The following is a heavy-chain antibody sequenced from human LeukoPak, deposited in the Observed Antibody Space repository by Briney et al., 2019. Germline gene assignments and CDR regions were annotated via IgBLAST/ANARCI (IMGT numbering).Heavy chain of an antibody. CDR2: INWNGGST. V-gene: IGHV3-20*04. D-gene: IGHD3-22*01. J-gene: IGHJ4*02. Sequence: GGSQRLSCAASGFTFDDYGMSWVRQAPGKGLEWVSGINWNGGSTGYADSVKGRFTISRDNAKNSLYLQMNSLRAEDTALYYCARDNPYYYDSSGSFDYWGQGTLVTVSS. CDR3: ARDNPYYYDSSGSFDY. CDR1: GFTFDDYG.